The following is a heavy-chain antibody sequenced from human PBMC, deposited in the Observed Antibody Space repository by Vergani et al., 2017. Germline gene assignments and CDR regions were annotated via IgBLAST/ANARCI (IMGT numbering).Heavy chain of an antibody. Sequence: QLQLQESGPGLVKPSATLSLTCSVSGASIRSSNYYWGWIRQPPGKGLEWIASIYYSGSTYYNPSLKSRVTISVDTSKNQFSLKLCSVTAADTAVYFCARHSTVEWLVKLGWIDPWGQRILVTVSS. CDR2: IYYSGST. CDR1: GASIRSSNYY. CDR3: ARHSTVEWLVKLGWIDP. J-gene: IGHJ5*02. V-gene: IGHV4-39*01. D-gene: IGHD6-19*01.